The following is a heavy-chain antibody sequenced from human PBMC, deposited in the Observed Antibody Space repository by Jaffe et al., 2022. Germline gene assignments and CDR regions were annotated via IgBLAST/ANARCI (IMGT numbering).Heavy chain of an antibody. V-gene: IGHV3-23*01. J-gene: IGHJ5*02. CDR3: AKDDLSSSWYPNWFDP. Sequence: EVQLLESGGGLVQPGGSLRLSCAASGFTFSSYAMSWVRQAPGKGLEWVSAISGSGGSTYYADSVKGRFTISRDNSKNTLYLQMNSLRAEDTAVYYCAKDDLSSSWYPNWFDPWGQGTLVTVSS. CDR1: GFTFSSYA. D-gene: IGHD6-13*01. CDR2: ISGSGGST.